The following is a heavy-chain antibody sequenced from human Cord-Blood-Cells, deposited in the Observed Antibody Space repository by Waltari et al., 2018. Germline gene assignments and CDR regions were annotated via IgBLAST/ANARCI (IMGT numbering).Heavy chain of an antibody. V-gene: IGHV3-9*03. CDR2: ISWNSGSI. J-gene: IGHJ3*02. Sequence: EVQLVESGGGLVQPGRSLRLSCAASGFTFADYAMHWFRQAPGKGLGWVSGISWNSGSIGYADSVKGRFTISRDNAKNSLYLQMNSLRAEDMALYYCAKDKGRGYDFWSGYYDAFDIWGQGTMVTVSS. CDR1: GFTFADYA. CDR3: AKDKGRGYDFWSGYYDAFDI. D-gene: IGHD3-3*01.